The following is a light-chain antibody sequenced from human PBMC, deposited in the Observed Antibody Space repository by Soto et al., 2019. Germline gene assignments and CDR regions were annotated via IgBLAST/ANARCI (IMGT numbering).Light chain of an antibody. CDR3: MQALQTPWT. CDR2: LGS. V-gene: IGKV2-28*01. J-gene: IGKJ1*01. Sequence: DIVMTQSPLSLPVTPGEPASISCMSSQSLLHSNGYTYLDWYLQKPGQSPQLLIYLGSNRASGVPDRFSGSGSGTDFTLKISGVEAEDVGVYYCMQALQTPWTFGQGTKVDIK. CDR1: QSLLHSNGYTY.